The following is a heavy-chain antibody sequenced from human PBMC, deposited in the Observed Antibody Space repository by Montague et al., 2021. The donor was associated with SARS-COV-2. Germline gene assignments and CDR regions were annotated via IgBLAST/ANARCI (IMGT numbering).Heavy chain of an antibody. CDR1: GFTFSSSA. D-gene: IGHD1-14*01. CDR2: IYADGVTT. J-gene: IGHJ4*02. CDR3: AKDGIYGIVY. V-gene: IGHV3-23*03. Sequence: LSLSLAASGFTFSSSAMIWVRQAPGKGLEWISGIYADGVTTTYADSVKGRFTISRDNSKNTLFLQMNTLSAEDTAVYYCAKDGIYGIVYWGQGTLVAVSA.